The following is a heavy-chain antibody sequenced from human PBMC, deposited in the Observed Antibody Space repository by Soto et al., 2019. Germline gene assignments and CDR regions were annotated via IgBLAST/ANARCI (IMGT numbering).Heavy chain of an antibody. D-gene: IGHD2-2*01. Sequence: EVQLLESGGGLVLPGGSLRLSCAASGFTFSSYAMKWVRQAPGKGLEWVSLIGESGTPTYYADSVKGRFTISRDNSGNTLFLEMYSLRAEDTAVYYCARYIPGVRYYGMDVWGQGTTVTVSS. CDR1: GFTFSSYA. V-gene: IGHV3-23*01. CDR3: ARYIPGVRYYGMDV. CDR2: IGESGTPT. J-gene: IGHJ6*02.